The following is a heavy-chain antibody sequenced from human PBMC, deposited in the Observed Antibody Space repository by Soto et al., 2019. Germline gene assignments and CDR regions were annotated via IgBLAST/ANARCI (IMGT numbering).Heavy chain of an antibody. CDR1: GFTFSSYA. CDR2: IGGSGAGT. J-gene: IGHJ4*02. D-gene: IGHD6-19*01. V-gene: IGHV3-23*01. CDR3: ARGGGIAVAGTHLDY. Sequence: EVQLLESGGGLVQPGGSLRLSCAASGFTFSSYAMSWVRQAPGKGLEWVSGIGGSGAGTNYADSVKGRFTISRDNSKNTLYLQMSSLRVEDTAVYYCARGGGIAVAGTHLDYWGQGTLVTVSS.